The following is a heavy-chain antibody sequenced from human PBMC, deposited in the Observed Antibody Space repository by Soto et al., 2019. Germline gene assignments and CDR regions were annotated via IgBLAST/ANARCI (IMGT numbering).Heavy chain of an antibody. CDR2: ISYDGSNK. CDR3: EKDGLPQTIFVVGDSSQGSWFDP. J-gene: IGHJ5*02. V-gene: IGHV3-30*18. D-gene: IGHD2-15*01. Sequence: LRLSCSASGFTFIRYSMHWVRQAPGRGLEWVAVISYDGSNKYYADSVKGRFTISRDNSKNTLHLQMNSLRAEDTAVYYCEKDGLPQTIFVVGDSSQGSWFDPWFQ. CDR1: GFTFIRYS.